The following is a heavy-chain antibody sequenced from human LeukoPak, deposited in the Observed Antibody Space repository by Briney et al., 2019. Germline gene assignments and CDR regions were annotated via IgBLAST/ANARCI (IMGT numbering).Heavy chain of an antibody. V-gene: IGHV1-2*02. J-gene: IGHJ5*02. CDR3: ARELYSSSWEGRENWFDP. CDR2: INPNSGGT. CDR1: GYTFTGYY. Sequence: ASVKVSRKASGYTFTGYYMHWVRQAPGQGLEWMGWINPNSGGTNYAQKFQGRVTMTRDTSISTAYMELSRLRSDDTAVYYCARELYSSSWEGRENWFDPWGQGTLVTVSS. D-gene: IGHD6-13*01.